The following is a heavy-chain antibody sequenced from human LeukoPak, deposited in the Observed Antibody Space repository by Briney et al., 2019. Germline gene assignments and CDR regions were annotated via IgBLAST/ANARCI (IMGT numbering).Heavy chain of an antibody. CDR2: IYDSGST. J-gene: IGHJ4*02. Sequence: SETLSLTCTVSGGSVSSDNYYWSWIRQPPGKGLEWIGYIYDSGSTSYNPSLKSRVTISVDTSKNQFSLKLTSVTAADTAVYYCARAVVLYYFDYWGQGTLVTVSS. D-gene: IGHD3-22*01. CDR1: GGSVSSDNYY. CDR3: ARAVVLYYFDY. V-gene: IGHV4-61*01.